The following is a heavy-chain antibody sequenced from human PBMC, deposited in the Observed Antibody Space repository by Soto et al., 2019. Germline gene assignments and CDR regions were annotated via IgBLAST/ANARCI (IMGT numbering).Heavy chain of an antibody. V-gene: IGHV1-8*01. CDR1: GYTFTSYD. Sequence: ASVKVSCKASGYTFTSYDINCVRQATGQGLEWMGWMNPNSGNTGYAQKFQGRVTMTRNTSISTAYMELSSLRSEDTAVYYCARGKLHPINYYYGMDVWGQGTTVTVSS. CDR2: MNPNSGNT. J-gene: IGHJ6*02. CDR3: ARGKLHPINYYYGMDV. D-gene: IGHD1-7*01.